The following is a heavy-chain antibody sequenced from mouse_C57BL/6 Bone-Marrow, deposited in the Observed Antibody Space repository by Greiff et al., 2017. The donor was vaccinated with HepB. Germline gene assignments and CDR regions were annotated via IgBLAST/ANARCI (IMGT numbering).Heavy chain of an antibody. CDR3: ARWRLLRAWFAY. CDR2: IYPGSGST. V-gene: IGHV1-55*01. CDR1: GYTFTSYW. J-gene: IGHJ3*01. Sequence: QVQLQQPGAELVKPGASVKMSCKASGYTFTSYWITWVKQRPGQGLEWIGDIYPGSGSTNYNEKFKSKATLTVDTSSSTAYMQLSSLTSEDSAVYDCARWRLLRAWFAYWGQGTRVTVSA. D-gene: IGHD2-3*01.